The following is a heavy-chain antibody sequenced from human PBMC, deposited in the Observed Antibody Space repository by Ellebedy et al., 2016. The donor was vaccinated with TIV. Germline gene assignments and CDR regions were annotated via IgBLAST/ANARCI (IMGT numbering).Heavy chain of an antibody. CDR3: ARDHCIDYDILTGYSPYNWFDP. Sequence: ASVKVSCKASGFTFTSSAMQWVRQTRGQRLEWIGWIVVGSGNTNYAQKFQERVTITRDMSTSTAYMELSSLRSDDTAVYYCARDHCIDYDILTGYSPYNWFDPWGQGTLVTVSS. CDR2: IVVGSGNT. J-gene: IGHJ5*02. D-gene: IGHD3-9*01. V-gene: IGHV1-58*02. CDR1: GFTFTSSA.